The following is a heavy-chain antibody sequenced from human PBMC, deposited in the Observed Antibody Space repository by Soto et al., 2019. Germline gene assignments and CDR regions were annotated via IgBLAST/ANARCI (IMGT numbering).Heavy chain of an antibody. CDR3: AKGIQGSIAAPMYY. J-gene: IGHJ4*02. D-gene: IGHD6-6*01. V-gene: IGHV3-23*01. CDR1: GFTFSSYA. Sequence: GSLILACTASGFTFSSYAMSGVRQAPGKGLEWVSAISGSGGSTYYADSVKVRFTISRDNSKNTLYLQMNSLRAEDTAVYYCAKGIQGSIAAPMYYWGQGTLVTVSS. CDR2: ISGSGGST.